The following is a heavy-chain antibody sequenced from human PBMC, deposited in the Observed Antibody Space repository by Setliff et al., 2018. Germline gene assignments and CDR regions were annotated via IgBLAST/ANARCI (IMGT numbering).Heavy chain of an antibody. CDR2: INWNGGRI. Sequence: LRLSCAASGFTFDDFGMSWVRQAPGKGLEWVSGINWNGGRIGYADSVKGRFTISRDNSKDTLYLQMNSLRVEDSAIYYCVCFSWRGCSGDTCYSGDDSFDMWGQGTVVTVSS. CDR3: VCFSWRGCSGDTCYSGDDSFDM. D-gene: IGHD2-15*01. V-gene: IGHV3-20*04. J-gene: IGHJ3*02. CDR1: GFTFDDFG.